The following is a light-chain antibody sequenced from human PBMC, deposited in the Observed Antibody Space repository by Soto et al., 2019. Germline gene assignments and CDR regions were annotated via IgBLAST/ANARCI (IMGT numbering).Light chain of an antibody. Sequence: EVVLTQSPATLSLSPGERATLSCRASQSVSSHLAWYQQRPGQAPRLLIYDAYNRATGIPGRFSGSGYGTDFTLTISSREPEDFALYYCKQRSDGPAYTFGQGTRLDIK. CDR2: DAY. V-gene: IGKV3-11*01. CDR3: KQRSDGPAYT. CDR1: QSVSSH. J-gene: IGKJ2*01.